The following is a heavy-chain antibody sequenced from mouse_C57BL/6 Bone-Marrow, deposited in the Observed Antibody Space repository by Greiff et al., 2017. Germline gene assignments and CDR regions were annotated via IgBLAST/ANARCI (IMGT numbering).Heavy chain of an antibody. D-gene: IGHD1-1*01. V-gene: IGHV5-4*01. Sequence: EVQLKESGGGLVKPGGSLKLSCAASGFTFSSYAMSWVRQTPEKRLEWVATISDGGSYTYYPDNVKGRFTISRDNAKNNLYLQMSHLKSEDTAMYYCARGPTVVAGAMDYWGQGTSVTVSA. CDR1: GFTFSSYA. J-gene: IGHJ4*01. CDR3: ARGPTVVAGAMDY. CDR2: ISDGGSYT.